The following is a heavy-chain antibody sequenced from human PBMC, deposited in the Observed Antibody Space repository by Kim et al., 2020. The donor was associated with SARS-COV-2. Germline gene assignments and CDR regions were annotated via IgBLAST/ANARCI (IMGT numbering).Heavy chain of an antibody. CDR3: ARHDWFDP. J-gene: IGHJ5*02. V-gene: IGHV3-66*04. Sequence: GGSLRLSCAASGFSVSGDYMNWVRQAAGKGLECVSGIHTGGATFYADSVKGRFTISRDSSKNMLYLQMNSLRGEDTAVYYCARHDWFDPWGQGTLVTVSS. CDR1: GFSVSGDY. CDR2: IHTGGAT.